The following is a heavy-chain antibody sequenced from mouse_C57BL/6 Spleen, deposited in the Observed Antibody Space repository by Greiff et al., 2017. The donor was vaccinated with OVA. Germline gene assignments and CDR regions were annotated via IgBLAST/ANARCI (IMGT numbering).Heavy chain of an antibody. CDR3: ARDRDYGSSQFAY. CDR1: GFTFSSYA. D-gene: IGHD1-1*01. V-gene: IGHV5-4*01. J-gene: IGHJ3*01. CDR2: ISDGGSYT. Sequence: EVKLVESGGGLVKPGGSLKLSCAASGFTFSSYAMSWVRQTPEKRLEWVATISDGGSYTYYPDNVKGRFTISRDNAKNNLYLQMSHLKSEDTAMYYCARDRDYGSSQFAYWGQGTLVTVSA.